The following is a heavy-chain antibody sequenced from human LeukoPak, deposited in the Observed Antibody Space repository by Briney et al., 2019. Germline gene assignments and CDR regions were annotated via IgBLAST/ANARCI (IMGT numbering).Heavy chain of an antibody. Sequence: SETLSLTCTVSGGSISSYYWSWLRQPAGKGLEWIGRIYTSGSTNYNPSLKSRVTMPVDTSKNQFSLKLSSVTAADTAVYYCARDYGDYYYYGMDVWGQGTTVTVSS. CDR1: GGSISSYY. V-gene: IGHV4-4*07. D-gene: IGHD4-17*01. CDR3: ARDYGDYYYYGMDV. CDR2: IYTSGST. J-gene: IGHJ6*02.